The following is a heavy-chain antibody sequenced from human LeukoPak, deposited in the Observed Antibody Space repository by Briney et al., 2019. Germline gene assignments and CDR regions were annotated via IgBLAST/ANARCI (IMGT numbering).Heavy chain of an antibody. Sequence: GASVKVSCMASGYAFTSYDINWVRQATGQGLEWMGWMNPNSGNTGYAQKFQGRVTMTRNTSISTAYMELSSLRSEDTAVYYCASWYSSGWYYFDYWGQGTLVTVSS. CDR3: ASWYSSGWYYFDY. V-gene: IGHV1-8*01. CDR2: MNPNSGNT. D-gene: IGHD6-19*01. J-gene: IGHJ4*02. CDR1: GYAFTSYD.